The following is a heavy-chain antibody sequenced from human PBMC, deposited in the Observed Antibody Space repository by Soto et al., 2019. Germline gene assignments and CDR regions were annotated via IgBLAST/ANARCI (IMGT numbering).Heavy chain of an antibody. D-gene: IGHD2-21*02. CDR3: ARGSDCGGGCGFDS. V-gene: IGHV3-30*03. J-gene: IGHJ4*02. CDR1: GLTFNYYG. Sequence: QVQLVESGGGVVQPGRSLRLSCIASGLTFNYYGMHWVRQPPGKGLEWVALISRDGRRKDYADAVKGRFTISRDNSKNTLFLQMNSLRAEDTAVYYCARGSDCGGGCGFDSWGQGTRVSVSS. CDR2: ISRDGRRK.